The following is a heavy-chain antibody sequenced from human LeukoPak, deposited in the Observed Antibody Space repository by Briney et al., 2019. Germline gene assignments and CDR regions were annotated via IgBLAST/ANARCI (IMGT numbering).Heavy chain of an antibody. CDR2: IYYSGSA. Sequence: SETLSLTCNVSGGSISSGDYFWGSIRQPPGKGLEWIGYIYYSGSAYYSPSLRSRFTISVDTSENQFSLKLSSVTATDTAVYYCARAEVTAGTIYFDRWGRGTLVTVSS. CDR3: ARAEVTAGTIYFDR. CDR1: GGSISSGDYF. J-gene: IGHJ2*01. D-gene: IGHD6-19*01. V-gene: IGHV4-30-4*01.